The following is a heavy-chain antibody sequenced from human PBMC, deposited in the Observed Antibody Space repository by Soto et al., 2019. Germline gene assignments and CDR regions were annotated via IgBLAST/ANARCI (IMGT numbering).Heavy chain of an antibody. J-gene: IGHJ4*02. CDR1: GYSFTSYW. CDR3: ARGVNYVTGHGY. D-gene: IGHD3-16*01. Sequence: GESLKISCKAAGYSFTSYWINWVRQMPGKGLEWMGRIDPTDSYTNYSPSFQGHVTFSVDESTTTAYLQWSSLKASDSALYYCARGVNYVTGHGYCGQVTLVTVRS. V-gene: IGHV5-10-1*01. CDR2: IDPTDSYT.